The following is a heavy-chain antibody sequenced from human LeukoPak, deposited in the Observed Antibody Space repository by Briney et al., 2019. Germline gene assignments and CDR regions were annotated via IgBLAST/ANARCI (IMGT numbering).Heavy chain of an antibody. Sequence: PGGSLRLSCAASGFTFSSYGMHWVRQAPGKGLEWVAFIRYDGSNKYYADSVKGRFTISRDNSKNTLYLQMNSLRAEDTTVYYRARDKGIAVAGKMNYYYGMDVWGQGTTVTVSS. V-gene: IGHV3-30*02. CDR3: ARDKGIAVAGKMNYYYGMDV. CDR2: IRYDGSNK. D-gene: IGHD6-19*01. J-gene: IGHJ6*02. CDR1: GFTFSSYG.